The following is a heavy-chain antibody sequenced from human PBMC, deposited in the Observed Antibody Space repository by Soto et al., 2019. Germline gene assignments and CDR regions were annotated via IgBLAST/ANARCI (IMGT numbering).Heavy chain of an antibody. D-gene: IGHD1-26*01. V-gene: IGHV3-33*01. CDR3: ARDGSANSGGCYGLDY. J-gene: IGHJ4*02. CDR2: IWYDGSNK. CDR1: GFTFSSYG. Sequence: GGSLRLSCAASGFTFSSYGMHWVRQAPGKGLEWVAVIWYDGSNKYYADSVKGRFTISRDNSKNTLYLQMNSLRADDTDVYYCARDGSANSGGCYGLDYWGQGTLVTVSS.